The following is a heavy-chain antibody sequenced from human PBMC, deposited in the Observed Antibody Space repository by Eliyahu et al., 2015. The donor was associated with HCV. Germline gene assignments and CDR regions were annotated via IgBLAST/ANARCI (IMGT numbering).Heavy chain of an antibody. CDR3: ARDSSNRIAAAGFDP. Sequence: QVQLQESGPGLVKPSETLSLTCTVSGGSISSYYWSWIRQPPGKGLEWIGYIYYRGGTNYNPPLKGRVTISVDTSKNQFSLKLSSVTAADTAVYYCARDSSNRIAAAGFDPWGQGTLVTVSS. V-gene: IGHV4-59*01. CDR1: GGSISSYY. CDR2: IYYRGGT. J-gene: IGHJ5*02. D-gene: IGHD6-13*01.